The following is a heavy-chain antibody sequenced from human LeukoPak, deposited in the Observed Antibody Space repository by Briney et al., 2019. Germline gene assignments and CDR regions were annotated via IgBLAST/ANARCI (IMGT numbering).Heavy chain of an antibody. CDR2: ISYDGGNK. Sequence: PGGSLRLSCAPSGFTSDDFAMHWVRQAPGKGLEWVALISYDGGNKNYADSVKGRFTISRDNSKNTLYLHMNSLRPEDTAVYYCARDPPFSSGWSQNHFDYWGQGTLVTVSS. CDR1: GFTSDDFA. D-gene: IGHD6-19*01. J-gene: IGHJ4*02. CDR3: ARDPPFSSGWSQNHFDY. V-gene: IGHV3-30*04.